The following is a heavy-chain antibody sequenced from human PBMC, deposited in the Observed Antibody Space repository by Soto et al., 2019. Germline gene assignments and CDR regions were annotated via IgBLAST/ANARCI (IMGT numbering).Heavy chain of an antibody. D-gene: IGHD6-19*01. CDR2: ISGSGGST. Sequence: EVQLLESGGGLVQPGGSLRLSCAASGFTFSSYAMSWVLQAPGKGLEWVSAISGSGGSTYYADSVKGRFTISRDNPKKLLYLKLNSQRAEDTAVYYCAKDVVSSGWYGGDDYWGQGTLVIVCS. V-gene: IGHV3-23*01. CDR3: AKDVVSSGWYGGDDY. CDR1: GFTFSSYA. J-gene: IGHJ4*02.